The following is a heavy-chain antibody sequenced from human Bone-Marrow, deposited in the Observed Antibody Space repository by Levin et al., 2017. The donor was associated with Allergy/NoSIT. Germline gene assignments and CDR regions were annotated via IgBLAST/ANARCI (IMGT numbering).Heavy chain of an antibody. Sequence: GESLKISCAASGFTFSSHTMYWVRQTPGTGLEWVALISHDGNTKHYADSARGRFTISRDNSQNTLYLKVNSLRADDTAVYYCVREWFGESTWGQGTLVTVSS. V-gene: IGHV3-30-3*01. CDR3: VREWFGEST. CDR2: ISHDGNTK. D-gene: IGHD3-10*01. CDR1: GFTFSSHT. J-gene: IGHJ5*02.